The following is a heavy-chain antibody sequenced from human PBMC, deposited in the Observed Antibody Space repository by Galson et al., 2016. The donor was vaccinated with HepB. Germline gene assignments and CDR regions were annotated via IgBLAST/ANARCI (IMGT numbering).Heavy chain of an antibody. Sequence: SETLSLTCTVSDGSIRSSSFSWGWIRQPPGKGLEWIGTVYRGTTYYNPPLEGRATISAGMSTDLLSLKLTSLTAADTAVYYCARAGLLTEASFDRWGQATLFAVSS. CDR1: DGSIRSSSFS. J-gene: IGHJ4*02. CDR3: ARAGLLTEASFDR. CDR2: VYRGTT. V-gene: IGHV4-39*01. D-gene: IGHD1-20*01.